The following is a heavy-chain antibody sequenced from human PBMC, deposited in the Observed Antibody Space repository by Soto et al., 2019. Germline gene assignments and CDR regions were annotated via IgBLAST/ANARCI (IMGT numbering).Heavy chain of an antibody. CDR1: GYTFTSYY. CDR3: ARSTMTFYYFDF. V-gene: IGHV1-46*01. Sequence: ASVKVSCKASGYTFTSYYMHWVRQAPGQGLEWMGVIEPSGGSKSYTQKFQDRITMTRDTSTSTVYMELSSLRSEDTAVYYCARSTMTFYYFDFWSQGTLVNVSS. J-gene: IGHJ4*02. CDR2: IEPSGGSK. D-gene: IGHD4-17*01.